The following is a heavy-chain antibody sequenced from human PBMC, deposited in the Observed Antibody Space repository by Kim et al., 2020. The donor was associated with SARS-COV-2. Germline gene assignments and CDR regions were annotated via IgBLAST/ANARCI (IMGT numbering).Heavy chain of an antibody. CDR3: ARKRDPYSYGPYYYGMDV. CDR1: GFTFSSYS. CDR2: ISSSSSTI. J-gene: IGHJ6*02. D-gene: IGHD5-18*01. V-gene: IGHV3-48*02. Sequence: GGSLRLSCAASGFTFSSYSMNWVRQAPGKGLEWVSYISSSSSTIYYADSVKGRFTISRDNAKNSLYLQMNSLKDEDTAVYYCARKRDPYSYGPYYYGMDVWGQGAAVTVSS.